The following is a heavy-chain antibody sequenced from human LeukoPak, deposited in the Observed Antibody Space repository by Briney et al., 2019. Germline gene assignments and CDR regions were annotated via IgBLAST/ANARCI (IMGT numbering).Heavy chain of an antibody. CDR2: FDPEDGET. V-gene: IGHV1-24*01. CDR3: AETHGVP. J-gene: IGHJ4*02. D-gene: IGHD2-8*01. CDR1: GYTLTELS. Sequence: ASVKVSCKVSGYTLTELSMHWVRQAPGRGLEWMGGFDPEDGETIYAQKFQGRVTMTEDTSTDTAYMELSSLRPEHPAVYYCAETHGVPWGQGTLVTASS.